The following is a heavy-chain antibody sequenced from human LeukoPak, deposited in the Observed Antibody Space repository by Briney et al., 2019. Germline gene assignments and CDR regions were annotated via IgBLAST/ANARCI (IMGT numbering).Heavy chain of an antibody. CDR3: ATDELAKGRYGAFDI. D-gene: IGHD3-16*01. CDR2: FDPEDGET. J-gene: IGHJ3*02. V-gene: IGHV1-24*01. Sequence: ASVKVSCKVSGYTLTELSMHWVRQAPGKGLEWMGGFDPEDGETIYAQKFQGRVTMTEDTSTDTAYMELSSLRSEDTAVYYCATDELAKGRYGAFDIWGQGTMVTVSS. CDR1: GYTLTELS.